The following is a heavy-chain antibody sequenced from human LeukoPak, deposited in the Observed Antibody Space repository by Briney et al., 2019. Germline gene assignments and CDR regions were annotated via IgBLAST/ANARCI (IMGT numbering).Heavy chain of an antibody. CDR1: GYTLTELS. CDR3: ATSTAAAGRNFDH. V-gene: IGHV1-24*01. Sequence: ASVKVSCKVSGYTLTELSMHWVRQAPGKGLEWMGGFGPEDGETIYAQKFQGRVTMTEDTSTDTAYMELSSLRSEDTAVYYCATSTAAAGRNFDHWGQGTLDTVSS. CDR2: FGPEDGET. D-gene: IGHD6-13*01. J-gene: IGHJ4*02.